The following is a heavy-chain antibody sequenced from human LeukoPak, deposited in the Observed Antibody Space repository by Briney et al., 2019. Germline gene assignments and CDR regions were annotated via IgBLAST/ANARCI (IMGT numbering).Heavy chain of an antibody. CDR2: INPSSGST. V-gene: IGHV1-46*01. Sequence: ASVKVSCKASGYTFTSYYMHWVRQAPGQGLEWMGIINPSSGSTSYGQKFQGRVTMTRDTSTSTVYMELSSLRSEDTAVYYCARVGSGSVADRYFDYWGQGTLVTVSS. D-gene: IGHD6-19*01. CDR1: GYTFTSYY. CDR3: ARVGSGSVADRYFDY. J-gene: IGHJ4*02.